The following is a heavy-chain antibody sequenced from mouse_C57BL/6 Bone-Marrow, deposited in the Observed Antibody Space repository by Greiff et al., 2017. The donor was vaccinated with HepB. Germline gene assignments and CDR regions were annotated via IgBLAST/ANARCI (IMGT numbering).Heavy chain of an antibody. Sequence: VQLQQPGAELVKPGASVKLSCKASGYTFTSYWMQWVKQRPGQGLEWIGEIDPSDSYTNYNQKFKGKATLTVDTSSSTAYMQLSSLTSEDSAVYYWARGYSNYVVTIVGDYWGQGTTLTVSS. V-gene: IGHV1-50*01. CDR1: GYTFTSYW. J-gene: IGHJ2*01. CDR3: ARGYSNYVVTIVGDY. D-gene: IGHD2-12*01. CDR2: IDPSDSYT.